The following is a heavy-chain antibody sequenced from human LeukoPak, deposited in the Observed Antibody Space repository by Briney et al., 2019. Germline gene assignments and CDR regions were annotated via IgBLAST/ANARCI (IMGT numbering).Heavy chain of an antibody. Sequence: GGSLRLSCAASGFTFSSYSMNWVRQAPGKGLEWVSSISSSSSYIYYADSVKGRFTISRDNAKNSVYLQRNSLRAEDTAVYYCARDSSWAFDYWGQGTLVTVSS. J-gene: IGHJ4*02. CDR1: GFTFSSYS. CDR2: ISSSSSYI. V-gene: IGHV3-21*06. CDR3: ARDSSWAFDY. D-gene: IGHD6-13*01.